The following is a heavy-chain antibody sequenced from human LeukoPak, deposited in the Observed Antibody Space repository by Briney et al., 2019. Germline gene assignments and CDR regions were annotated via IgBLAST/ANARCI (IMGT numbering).Heavy chain of an antibody. CDR3: AREGTGMVSGAFDI. Sequence: PGGSLRLSCAASGFTFSDYYMSWIRQAPGKGLEGGSYISSSGSTIYYADSVKGRVTVARYNAKTSLYLQMNSLRAEDTAVYDCAREGTGMVSGAFDIWGQGTMVTVSS. V-gene: IGHV3-11*04. CDR1: GFTFSDYY. J-gene: IGHJ3*02. CDR2: ISSSGSTI. D-gene: IGHD1-1*01.